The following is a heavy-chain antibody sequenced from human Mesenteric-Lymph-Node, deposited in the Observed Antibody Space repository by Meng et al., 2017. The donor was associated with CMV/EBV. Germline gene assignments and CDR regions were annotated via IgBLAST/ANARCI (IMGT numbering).Heavy chain of an antibody. J-gene: IGHJ4*02. CDR1: GFTFSSYA. Sequence: GESLKISCAASGFTFSSYAMHWVRQAPGKGLEWVAVISYDGSNKYYADSVKGRLTISRDNSKNTLYLQMNSLRAEDTAVYYCARDAATVTTGYYFDYWGQGTLVTVSS. D-gene: IGHD4-11*01. CDR3: ARDAATVTTGYYFDY. V-gene: IGHV3-30-3*01. CDR2: ISYDGSNK.